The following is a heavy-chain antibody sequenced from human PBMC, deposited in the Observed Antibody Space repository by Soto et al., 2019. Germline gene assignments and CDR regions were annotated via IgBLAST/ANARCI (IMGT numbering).Heavy chain of an antibody. CDR1: GDSVSSDTW. Sequence: QVQLQESGPGLVKPSGILSLTCADSGDSVSSDTWWSWVRQPPGKGLEWIGEIYHSGGINYNPSLKSRVTISVDKSNNQFSLKMNSVIAADTAVYYCVKNGWYSLENWGQGTLVTVSS. CDR3: VKNGWYSLEN. J-gene: IGHJ4*02. CDR2: IYHSGGI. V-gene: IGHV4-4*02. D-gene: IGHD6-19*01.